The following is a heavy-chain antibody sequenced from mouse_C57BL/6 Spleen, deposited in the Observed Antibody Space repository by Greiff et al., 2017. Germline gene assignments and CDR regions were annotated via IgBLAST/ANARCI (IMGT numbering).Heavy chain of an antibody. CDR1: GYAFTNYL. D-gene: IGHD2-4*01. CDR3: ARSTYDYDGFAY. J-gene: IGHJ3*01. CDR2: INPGSGGT. V-gene: IGHV1-54*01. Sequence: VKLMESGAELVRPGTSVKVYCKASGYAFTNYLIEWVKQRPGQGLEWIGVINPGSGGTNYNEKFKGKATLTADKSSSNAYMQLSSLTSEDSAVYFCARSTYDYDGFAYWGQGTLVTVSA.